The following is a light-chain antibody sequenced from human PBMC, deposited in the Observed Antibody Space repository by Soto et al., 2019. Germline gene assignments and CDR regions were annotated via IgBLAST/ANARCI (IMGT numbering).Light chain of an antibody. CDR1: HSISTW. Sequence: DIQMTQSPSTLSASIGDRDTFTCRASHSISTWLAWYQQKSGKAPKVLIYDASRLEAGVPSRFSGSGSGTEFTLTISSLQPDDFATYYCQQYNSYSWTFGQGTKVEIK. V-gene: IGKV1-5*01. J-gene: IGKJ1*01. CDR3: QQYNSYSWT. CDR2: DAS.